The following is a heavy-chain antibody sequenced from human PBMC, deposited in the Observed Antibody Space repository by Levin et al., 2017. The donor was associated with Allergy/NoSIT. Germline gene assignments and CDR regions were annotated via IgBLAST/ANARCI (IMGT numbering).Heavy chain of an antibody. CDR3: ARAGLRDSSGYYGY. D-gene: IGHD3-22*01. J-gene: IGHJ4*02. CDR1: GFTFSSYS. CDR2: ISSSSSYI. Sequence: PGESLKISCAASGFTFSSYSMNWVRQAPGKGLEWVSSISSSSSYIYYADSVKGRFTISRDNAKNSLYLQMNSLRAEDTAVYYCARAGLRDSSGYYGYWGQGTLVTVSS. V-gene: IGHV3-21*01.